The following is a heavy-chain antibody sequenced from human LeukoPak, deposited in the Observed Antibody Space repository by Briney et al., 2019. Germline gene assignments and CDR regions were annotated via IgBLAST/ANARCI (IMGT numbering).Heavy chain of an antibody. CDR2: INHSGST. V-gene: IGHV4-34*01. Sequence: PSETLSLTCAVYGGSFSGYYWSWICQPPGKGLEWIGEINHSGSTNYNPSLKSRVTISVDTSKNQFSLKLSSVTAADTAVYYCARGRGYCSGGSCYRFDPWGQGTLVTVSS. J-gene: IGHJ5*02. CDR1: GGSFSGYY. D-gene: IGHD2-15*01. CDR3: ARGRGYCSGGSCYRFDP.